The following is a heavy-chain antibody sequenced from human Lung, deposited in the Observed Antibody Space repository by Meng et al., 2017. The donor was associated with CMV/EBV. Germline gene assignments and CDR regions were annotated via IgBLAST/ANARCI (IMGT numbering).Heavy chain of an antibody. D-gene: IGHD3-10*01. CDR1: GGSFSTYY. Sequence: SETLSLTXTVSGGSFSTYYWSWIRQPPGKGLEWIGYIYYSGSTSYNPSLKSRVTISVDTSKNQFSLKLTSVTAADTAVYYCARPMIRGPYDGFHIWGQGTMVTVSS. CDR2: IYYSGST. V-gene: IGHV4-59*01. J-gene: IGHJ3*02. CDR3: ARPMIRGPYDGFHI.